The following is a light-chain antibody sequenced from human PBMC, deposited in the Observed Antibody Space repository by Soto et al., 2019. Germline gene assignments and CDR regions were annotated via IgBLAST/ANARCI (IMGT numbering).Light chain of an antibody. J-gene: IGKJ5*01. CDR2: DAS. CDR1: QSIGTW. V-gene: IGKV1-5*01. CDR3: QQYKSYPIT. Sequence: DIPMPQSPSTLSASLGDRVTITCRASQSIGTWVAWYQQKPGKDNKFLIDDASSLKSGVPSRFSGSGSGTEGTRTSSSLQPDDFATYYCQQYKSYPITVGQGTRLEIK.